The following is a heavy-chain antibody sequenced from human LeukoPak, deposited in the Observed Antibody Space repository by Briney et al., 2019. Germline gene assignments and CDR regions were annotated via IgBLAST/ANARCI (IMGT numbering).Heavy chain of an antibody. CDR1: GGSFSSYY. J-gene: IGHJ4*02. CDR2: IYTSGST. CDR3: ARGGRGYQYDEYFDY. V-gene: IGHV4-59*10. D-gene: IGHD2-2*01. Sequence: SETLSLTCAVYGGSFSSYYWSWIRQPAGKGLEWIGRIYTSGSTNYNPSLKSRVTISVDTSKNQFSLKLSSVTAADTAVYYCARGGRGYQYDEYFDYWGQGTLVTVSS.